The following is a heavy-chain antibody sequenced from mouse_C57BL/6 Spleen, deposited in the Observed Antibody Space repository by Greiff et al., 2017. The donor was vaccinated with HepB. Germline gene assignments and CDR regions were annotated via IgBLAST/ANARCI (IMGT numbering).Heavy chain of an antibody. D-gene: IGHD3-2*02. J-gene: IGHJ3*01. CDR1: GFTFSSYG. Sequence: EVQLVESGGDLVKPGGSLKLSCAASGFTFSSYGMSWVRQTPDKRLEWVATISSGGSYTYYPDSVKGRFTISRDNAKNTLYLQMSSLKAEDTAMYYCARWGAQATAYWGQGTLVTVSA. CDR3: ARWGAQATAY. CDR2: ISSGGSYT. V-gene: IGHV5-6*01.